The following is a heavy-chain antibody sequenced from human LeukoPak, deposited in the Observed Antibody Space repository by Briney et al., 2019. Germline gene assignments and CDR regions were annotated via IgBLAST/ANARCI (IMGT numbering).Heavy chain of an antibody. D-gene: IGHD5-18*01. CDR2: ISGSGGST. Sequence: PGGSLRLSCAASGFTFSSYAMSWVRQAPGKGLEWDSAISGSGGSTYYADSVKGRFTISRDNSKNTLYLQMNSLRAEDTAVYYCAKDGGYSYGYRHYYYYMDVWGKGTTVTVSS. CDR1: GFTFSSYA. V-gene: IGHV3-23*01. CDR3: AKDGGYSYGYRHYYYYMDV. J-gene: IGHJ6*03.